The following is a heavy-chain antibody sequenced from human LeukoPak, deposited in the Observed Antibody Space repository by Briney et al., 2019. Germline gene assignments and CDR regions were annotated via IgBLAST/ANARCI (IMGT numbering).Heavy chain of an antibody. CDR2: ISAYNGNT. Sequence: GASVKVSCKASGYTFISYGISWVRQAPGQGLEWMGWISAYNGNTNYEQKLQGRVTMTTDTSTSTAYMELRSLRSDDTAAYYCARVGSSGWYLTSYFDYWGQGTLVTVSS. V-gene: IGHV1-18*01. CDR1: GYTFISYG. J-gene: IGHJ4*02. D-gene: IGHD6-19*01. CDR3: ARVGSSGWYLTSYFDY.